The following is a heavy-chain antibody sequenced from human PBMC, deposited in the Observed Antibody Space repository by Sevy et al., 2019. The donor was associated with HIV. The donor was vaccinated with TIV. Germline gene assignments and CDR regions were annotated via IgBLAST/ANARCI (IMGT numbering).Heavy chain of an antibody. D-gene: IGHD2-15*01. CDR2: LYSGGGT. CDR1: GFTVSSTY. CDR3: ARDRRIVRSCRGGSCQYLYFGLDV. V-gene: IGHV3-53*01. Sequence: GGSLRLSCAASGFTVSSTYMTWVRQAPGKGLEWVSVLYSGGGTYYAGSVKGRFTISRDNSKNTLFLQLDSLRAEDTAVYYCARDRRIVRSCRGGSCQYLYFGLDVWGQGTTVTVSS. J-gene: IGHJ6*02.